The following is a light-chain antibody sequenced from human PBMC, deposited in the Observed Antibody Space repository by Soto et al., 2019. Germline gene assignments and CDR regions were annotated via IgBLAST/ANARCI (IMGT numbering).Light chain of an antibody. V-gene: IGKV2D-29*02. CDR3: MQSTQRPPT. J-gene: IGKJ5*01. CDR2: EVP. Sequence: DVVMTQPPLSLSVAPGQPASISCKSSQSLLHITGETFLFWYLQKPGQSPQLLIYEVPTRVSGVPDRFSGSGSGTDFTLEISRVETDDVGIYYCMQSTQRPPTFGQGTRLEI. CDR1: QSLLHITGETF.